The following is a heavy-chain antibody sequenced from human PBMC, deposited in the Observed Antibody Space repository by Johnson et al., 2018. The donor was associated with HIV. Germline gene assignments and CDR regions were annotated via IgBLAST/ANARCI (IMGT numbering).Heavy chain of an antibody. CDR1: GFTFSNFA. CDR3: ARAPSVGADDAFDI. D-gene: IGHD1-26*01. J-gene: IGHJ3*02. V-gene: IGHV3-64*01. Sequence: VQLVESGGGLVQPGGSLRLSCAVSGFTFSNFAMHWVRQAPGKGLEYVSAISSNGIGTYYANSVDGRFTISRDNDKNTLYLQMNNLRPEDTALYYCARAPSVGADDAFDIWGQGTMVTVSS. CDR2: ISSNGIGT.